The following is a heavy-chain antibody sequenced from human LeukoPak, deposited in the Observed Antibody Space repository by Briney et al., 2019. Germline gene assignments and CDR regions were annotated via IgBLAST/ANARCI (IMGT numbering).Heavy chain of an antibody. Sequence: ASVKLSCKASGYAFTSHALHWVRQAPGESLEWMAWINGATGNTEYSQKFQARVTITRDTSASTAYMELSSLRSEDTAVYYCARDEAEMGQDYWGQGTLVTVSS. CDR2: INGATGNT. J-gene: IGHJ4*02. CDR3: ARDEAEMGQDY. CDR1: GYAFTSHA. V-gene: IGHV1-3*01. D-gene: IGHD5-24*01.